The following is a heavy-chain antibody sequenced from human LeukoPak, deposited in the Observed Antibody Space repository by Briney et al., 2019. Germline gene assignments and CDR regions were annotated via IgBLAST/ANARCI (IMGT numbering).Heavy chain of an antibody. V-gene: IGHV1-8*01. CDR3: ARLTRGWYGGIYYSYYYMDV. J-gene: IGHJ6*03. D-gene: IGHD6-19*01. CDR2: MNPNSGNT. Sequence: ASVKVSCKASGYTFTSYDINWVRQATGQGLEWMGWMNPNSGNTGYAQKFQGRVTMTRNTSISTAYMELSSLRSEDTAVYYCARLTRGWYGGIYYSYYYMDVWGKGTPVTVSS. CDR1: GYTFTSYD.